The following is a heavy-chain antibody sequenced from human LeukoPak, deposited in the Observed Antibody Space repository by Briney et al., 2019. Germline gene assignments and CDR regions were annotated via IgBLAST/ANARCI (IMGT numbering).Heavy chain of an antibody. CDR1: GYTFTAYY. J-gene: IGHJ4*02. Sequence: ASVKVSCKASGYTFTAYYIHWVRQAPGQGLEWMGWINPKNGVTNYAQKFQGRVTMTRDTSIGTAYMELSRLRSDDTAIYYCAKEADNNGYYSFDNWGQGTLVTVSA. D-gene: IGHD3-22*01. V-gene: IGHV1-2*02. CDR2: INPKNGVT. CDR3: AKEADNNGYYSFDN.